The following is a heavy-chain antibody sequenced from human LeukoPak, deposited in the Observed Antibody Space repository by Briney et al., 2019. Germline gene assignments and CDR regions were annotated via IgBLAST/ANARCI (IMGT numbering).Heavy chain of an antibody. J-gene: IGHJ4*02. CDR3: ARRSSGSPPYYFDY. D-gene: IGHD1-26*01. V-gene: IGHV3-74*01. Sequence: PGGSLRLSCAASGFTFSSHWMHWVRQAPGKGLVWVSRINSDGSSISYADSVKGRFTISRDNAKNTLDLQMNSLRAEDTAVYYCARRSSGSPPYYFDYWGQGTLVTVSS. CDR2: INSDGSSI. CDR1: GFTFSSHW.